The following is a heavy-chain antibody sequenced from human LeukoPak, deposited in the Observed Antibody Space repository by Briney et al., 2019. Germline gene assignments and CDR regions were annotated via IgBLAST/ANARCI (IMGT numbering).Heavy chain of an antibody. J-gene: IGHJ3*02. D-gene: IGHD6-13*01. V-gene: IGHV4-34*01. Sequence: SETLSLTCAIYGGSFSGHYWSWIRQPPGKGLEWMGEINHSGSNNYNPSLQSRVTISVDTSRNQFSLNLSSVTAADTAVYYCARVEVIAAAGTNHAFDIWGQGTMVTVSS. CDR3: ARVEVIAAAGTNHAFDI. CDR1: GGSFSGHY. CDR2: INHSGSN.